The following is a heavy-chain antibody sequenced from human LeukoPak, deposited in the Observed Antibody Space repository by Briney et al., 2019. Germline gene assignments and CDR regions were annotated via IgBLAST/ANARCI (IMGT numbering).Heavy chain of an antibody. J-gene: IGHJ4*02. D-gene: IGHD5-24*01. CDR3: ARGWLQWGAYYFDY. Sequence: GGSLRLSCAASGFTFSSYAMNWVRQAPGMGLEWVSYISSSGSTIYYADSVKGRFTISRDNAKNSLYLQMNSLRDEDTAVYYCARGWLQWGAYYFDYWGQGTLVTVSS. V-gene: IGHV3-48*02. CDR2: ISSSGSTI. CDR1: GFTFSSYA.